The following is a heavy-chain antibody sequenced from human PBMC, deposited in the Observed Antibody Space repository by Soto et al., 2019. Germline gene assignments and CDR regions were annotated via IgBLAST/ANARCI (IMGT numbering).Heavy chain of an antibody. V-gene: IGHV1-69*02. Sequence: QVQLVQSGAEVKKPGSSVKVSCKASGGTFSSYTISWVRQAPGQGLEWMGRIIPILGIANYAQKFQGRVTITADKSPSTAYMELRSLRSEDTAVYYCAIQDRGPSYGMDVWGQGTTVTVSS. CDR2: IIPILGIA. D-gene: IGHD1-1*01. J-gene: IGHJ6*02. CDR3: AIQDRGPSYGMDV. CDR1: GGTFSSYT.